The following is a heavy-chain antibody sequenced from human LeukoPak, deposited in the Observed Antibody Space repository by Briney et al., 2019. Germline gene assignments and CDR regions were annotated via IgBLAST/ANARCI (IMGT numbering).Heavy chain of an antibody. CDR1: GGSMTSHY. Sequence: KPSETLSLTCTVSGGSMTSHYWSWIRQPPGKGLEWIGYISYIGSTNYNPSLKSRVTISVDTSKNQFSLKLSSVTAEDAAVYFCARDPTTVTKGLDIWGQGTMVTVSS. V-gene: IGHV4-59*11. CDR3: ARDPTTVTKGLDI. CDR2: ISYIGST. J-gene: IGHJ3*02. D-gene: IGHD4-17*01.